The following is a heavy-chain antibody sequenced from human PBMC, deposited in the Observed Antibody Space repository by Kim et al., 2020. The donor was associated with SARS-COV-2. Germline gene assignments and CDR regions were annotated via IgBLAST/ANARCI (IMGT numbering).Heavy chain of an antibody. CDR2: IIPIFGTA. J-gene: IGHJ4*02. D-gene: IGHD2-2*02. CDR3: ARDPCSSTSCYTGPKDY. CDR1: GGTFSSYA. Sequence: SVKVSCKASGGTFSSYAISWVRQAPGQGLEWMGGIIPIFGTANYAQKFQGRVTITADESTSTAYMELSSLRSEDTAVYYCARDPCSSTSCYTGPKDYWGQGTLVTVSS. V-gene: IGHV1-69*13.